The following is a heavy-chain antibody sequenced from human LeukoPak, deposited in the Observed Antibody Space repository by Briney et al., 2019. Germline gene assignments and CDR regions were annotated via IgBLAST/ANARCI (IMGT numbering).Heavy chain of an antibody. CDR3: ARGSSAWYHDS. D-gene: IGHD6-19*01. V-gene: IGHV3-33*01. J-gene: IGHJ4*02. CDR1: GFTFSSYG. CDR2: IWYDGSNK. Sequence: GGSLRLSCAASGFTFSSYGMHWVRQAPGKGLEWVAVIWYDGSNKYYADSVKGRFTISRDNSKNTLYLQMNSLRDEDTAMYYCARGSSAWYHDSWGQGTLVTVSS.